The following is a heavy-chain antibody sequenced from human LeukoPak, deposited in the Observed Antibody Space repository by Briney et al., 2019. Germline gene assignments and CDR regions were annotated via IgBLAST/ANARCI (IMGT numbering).Heavy chain of an antibody. Sequence: GGSLRLSCAASGFKFSSYAMSWVRQAPGKGLEWVSAISGSGGNTYYADSVKGRFTISRDSSKNTLYLQMNSLTAEDTAVYYCAKNADYGSGSSYFDYWGQGTLVTVSS. CDR2: ISGSGGNT. V-gene: IGHV3-23*01. D-gene: IGHD3-10*01. CDR3: AKNADYGSGSSYFDY. J-gene: IGHJ4*02. CDR1: GFKFSSYA.